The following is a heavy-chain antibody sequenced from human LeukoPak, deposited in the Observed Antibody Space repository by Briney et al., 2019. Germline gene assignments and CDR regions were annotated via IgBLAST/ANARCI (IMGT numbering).Heavy chain of an antibody. J-gene: IGHJ4*02. CDR3: ARDRVGSGWPRPYYFEV. D-gene: IGHD6-19*01. CDR1: GYTLTGYY. CDR2: INPNTGAT. V-gene: IGHV1-2*02. Sequence: GASVKVSCKASGYTLTGYYLHWVRQAPGQGLEWMGWINPNTGATHSAHKFQGRITMTRDTSISTAYMDLSRLRSDDTAVYYCARDRVGSGWPRPYYFEVWGQGTLVTVSS.